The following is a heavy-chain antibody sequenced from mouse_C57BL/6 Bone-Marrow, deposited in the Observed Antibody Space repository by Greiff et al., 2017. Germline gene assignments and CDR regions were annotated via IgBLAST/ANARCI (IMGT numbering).Heavy chain of an antibody. CDR2: IDPETGGT. J-gene: IGHJ2*01. CDR1: GYTFTDYE. V-gene: IGHV1-15*01. D-gene: IGHD3-2*02. Sequence: QVQLQQSGAELVRPGASVTLSCKASGYTFTDYEMHWVKQTPVHGLEWIGAIDPETGGTAYNQKFKGKALLTADKSSSTAYMELRSLTSEDSAVCYCTREGQLRPYYFDDWGQGTTLTVSS. CDR3: TREGQLRPYYFDD.